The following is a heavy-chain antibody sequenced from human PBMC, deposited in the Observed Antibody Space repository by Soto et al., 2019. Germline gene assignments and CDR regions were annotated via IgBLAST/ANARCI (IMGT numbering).Heavy chain of an antibody. CDR2: IWYDGSNK. V-gene: IGHV3-33*01. D-gene: IGHD2-2*02. CDR3: ASNTPYYYYGMDV. Sequence: QVQLVESGGGVVQPGRSLRLSCAASGFTFSSYGMHWVRQAPGKGLEWVAVIWYDGSNKYYADSVKGRFTISRDNSKNTLYRQMNSLRAEDTAVYYCASNTPYYYYGMDVWGQGTTVTVSS. J-gene: IGHJ6*02. CDR1: GFTFSSYG.